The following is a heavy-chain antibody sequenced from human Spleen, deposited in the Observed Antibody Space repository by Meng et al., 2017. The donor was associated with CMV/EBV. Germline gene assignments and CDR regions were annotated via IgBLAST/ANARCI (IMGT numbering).Heavy chain of an antibody. CDR1: GYSFTSYW. V-gene: IGHV5-51*01. Sequence: GESLKISCKGSGYSFTSYWIGWVRQMPGKGLEWMGIFYPSDSTTTYSPSFQGQVTISADKSISTAYLQWSSLKASDTAMYYCARVGVLAYAMRGAFDIWGQGTVVTVSS. CDR2: FYPSDSTT. J-gene: IGHJ3*02. CDR3: ARVGVLAYAMRGAFDI. D-gene: IGHD3-16*01.